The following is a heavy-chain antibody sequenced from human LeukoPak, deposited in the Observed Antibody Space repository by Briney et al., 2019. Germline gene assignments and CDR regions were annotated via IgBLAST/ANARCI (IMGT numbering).Heavy chain of an antibody. V-gene: IGHV3-23*01. Sequence: GGSLRLSCAASGLRFTSYVMSWVRQAPGKGLEWDSTISGRGGTTYYADSVKGRFTISRDNSKDTLYLEMHGLRVEDTAVYYCAKDDRSNSSTYYFDYWGQGTLVTVSS. CDR3: AKDDRSNSSTYYFDY. CDR1: GLRFTSYV. J-gene: IGHJ4*02. D-gene: IGHD3-22*01. CDR2: ISGRGGTT.